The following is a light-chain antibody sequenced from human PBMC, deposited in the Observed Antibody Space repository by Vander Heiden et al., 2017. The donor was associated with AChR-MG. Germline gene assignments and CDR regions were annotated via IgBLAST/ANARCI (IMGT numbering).Light chain of an antibody. CDR3: QSYDSSLSALYV. CDR2: GNS. J-gene: IGLJ1*01. Sequence: QSVLTQPPSVSGPPGQRVTISCTGSSSSIGAGYDVHWYQQLPGTAPKLLIYGNSDRPSGVADRFSGSKSGTSASLAITGLQAEDEADYYCQSYDSSLSALYVFGTGTKVTVL. V-gene: IGLV1-40*01. CDR1: SSSIGAGYD.